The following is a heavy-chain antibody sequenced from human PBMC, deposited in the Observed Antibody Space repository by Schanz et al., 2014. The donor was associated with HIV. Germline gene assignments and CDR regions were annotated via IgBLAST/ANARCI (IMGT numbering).Heavy chain of an antibody. D-gene: IGHD2-2*01. CDR1: GFTLSSYG. J-gene: IGHJ4*02. CDR3: AKVGRIYSTTWIDY. V-gene: IGHV3-30*18. Sequence: QVQLVESGGGVVQPGRSLRLSCAVSGFTLSSYGMHWVRQAPGKGLEWVAVISYDGSNEYYGDSVKGRFTISRDNSKNTLYLQMNSLRREDTAVYYCAKVGRIYSTTWIDYWGQGTLVTVSS. CDR2: ISYDGSNE.